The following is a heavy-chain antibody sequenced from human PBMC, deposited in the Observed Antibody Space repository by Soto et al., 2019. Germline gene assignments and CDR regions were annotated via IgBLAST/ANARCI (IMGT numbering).Heavy chain of an antibody. D-gene: IGHD3-16*01. CDR3: ATAGTRPFSFGGSIINKKNWFDP. J-gene: IGHJ5*02. Sequence: ASVKVSCKASGYRFSDYYLHWVRQAPGQGLEWMAWINPVSGGTNYAQKFQGRVTMTRDTPISTAYMELSRLRSDDTAVYYCATAGTRPFSFGGSIINKKNWFDPWGQGTLVTVSS. V-gene: IGHV1-2*02. CDR1: GYRFSDYY. CDR2: INPVSGGT.